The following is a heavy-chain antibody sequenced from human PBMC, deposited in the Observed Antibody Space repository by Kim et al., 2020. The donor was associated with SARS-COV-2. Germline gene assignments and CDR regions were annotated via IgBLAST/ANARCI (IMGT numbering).Heavy chain of an antibody. D-gene: IGHD6-13*01. J-gene: IGHJ5*01. CDR2: IHDCSTT. V-gene: IGHV4-39*01. Sequence: SETLSLTCPVSGGTISRSDFYWVWLPQAPGQELEWIVSIHDCSTTYFTPSLESRRTIFVDTYKNLFPLKTKSVTAAAAVAYYCARGGSGWYGVEDWFD. CDR3: ARGGSGWYGVEDWFD. CDR1: GGTISRSDFY.